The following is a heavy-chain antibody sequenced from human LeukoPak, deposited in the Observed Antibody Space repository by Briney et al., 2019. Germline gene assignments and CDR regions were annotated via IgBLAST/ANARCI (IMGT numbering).Heavy chain of an antibody. D-gene: IGHD3-10*01. CDR2: INPNSGGT. J-gene: IGHJ4*02. Sequence: ASLKVSCKASGYTFTGYYMHWVRQAPGQGLEWMGRINPNSGGTNYAQKFQGRVTMTRDTSISTAYMELSRLRSDDTAVYYCARTTYYYGSGSYSYWGQGTLVTVSS. CDR3: ARTTYYYGSGSYSY. CDR1: GYTFTGYY. V-gene: IGHV1-2*06.